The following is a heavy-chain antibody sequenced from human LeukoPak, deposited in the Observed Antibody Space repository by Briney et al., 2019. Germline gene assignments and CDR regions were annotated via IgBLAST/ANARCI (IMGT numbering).Heavy chain of an antibody. D-gene: IGHD3-10*01. CDR1: GFTFDDYA. Sequence: GGSLRLSCAASGFTFDDYAMHWVRQAPGKGLEWVSGISWNSGSIGYADSVKGRFTISRDNAKNSLYLQMNSLRAEDTAVYYCAREDYYGSGTDYWGQGTLVTVSS. J-gene: IGHJ4*02. V-gene: IGHV3-9*01. CDR3: AREDYYGSGTDY. CDR2: ISWNSGSI.